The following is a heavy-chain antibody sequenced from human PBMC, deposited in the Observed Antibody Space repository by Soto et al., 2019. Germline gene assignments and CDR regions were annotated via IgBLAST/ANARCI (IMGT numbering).Heavy chain of an antibody. CDR2: IKSKTDGGTT. CDR1: GFTFSNAW. Sequence: GGSLRLSCAASGFTFSNAWMSWVRQAPGKGLEWVGRIKSKTDGGTTDYAAPVKGRFTISRDDSKNTLYLQMNSLKTEDTAVYYCTTDGPPPYYYGSGSYHYYFDYWGQGTLVTVSS. V-gene: IGHV3-15*01. D-gene: IGHD3-10*01. J-gene: IGHJ4*02. CDR3: TTDGPPPYYYGSGSYHYYFDY.